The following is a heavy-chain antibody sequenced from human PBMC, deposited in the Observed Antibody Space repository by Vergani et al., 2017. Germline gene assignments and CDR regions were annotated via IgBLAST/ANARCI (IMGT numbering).Heavy chain of an antibody. Sequence: QVQLQESGPGLVKPSETLSLTCAVSGYSISSGYYWGWIRQPPGKGLEWIGSIYHSGSTYYNPSLKSLVTISVDTSKNQFSQKLSSVTAADTAVYYCARVVVPAAHDIWGQGTMVTVSS. V-gene: IGHV4-38-2*01. D-gene: IGHD2-2*01. CDR1: GYSISSGYY. CDR3: ARVVVPAAHDI. CDR2: IYHSGST. J-gene: IGHJ3*02.